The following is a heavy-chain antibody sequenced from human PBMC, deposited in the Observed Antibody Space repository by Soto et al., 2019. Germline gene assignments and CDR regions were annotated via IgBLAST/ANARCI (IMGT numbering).Heavy chain of an antibody. V-gene: IGHV3-33*01. CDR1: GFTFSSYG. J-gene: IGHJ6*04. Sequence: GGSLRLSCAASGFTFSSYGMHWVRQAPGKGLEWVAVIWYDGSNKYYADSVKGRFTISRDNSKNTLYLQMNSLRAEDTAVYYCARDLSGVRYFDWLSPGDVWGKGTTVTVSS. D-gene: IGHD3-9*01. CDR2: IWYDGSNK. CDR3: ARDLSGVRYFDWLSPGDV.